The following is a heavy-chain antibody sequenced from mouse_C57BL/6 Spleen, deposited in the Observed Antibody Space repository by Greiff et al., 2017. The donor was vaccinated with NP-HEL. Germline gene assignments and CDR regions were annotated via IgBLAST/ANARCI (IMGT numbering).Heavy chain of an antibody. CDR1: GYTFTSYW. J-gene: IGHJ3*01. CDR3: ARQTYYGSSPAWFAY. D-gene: IGHD1-1*01. V-gene: IGHV1-61*01. CDR2: IYPSDSET. Sequence: QVQLQQPGAELVRPGSSVKLSCKASGYTFTSYWMDWVKQRPGQGLEWIGNIYPSDSETHYNQKFKDKATLTVDKSSSTAYMQLSSLTSEDSAVYYCARQTYYGSSPAWFAYWGQGTLVTVSA.